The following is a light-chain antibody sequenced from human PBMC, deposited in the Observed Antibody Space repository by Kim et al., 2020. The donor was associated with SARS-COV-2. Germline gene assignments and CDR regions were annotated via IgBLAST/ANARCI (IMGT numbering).Light chain of an antibody. J-gene: IGKJ1*01. Sequence: PGKSDAIARRPSQTVNTVVAWYQHNPGQAPRLLIYGAYTRATGVPATFSGGRSGTDFTLTISSLQAEDFAMYYCQQYNNGPPGTFGQGTKVDIK. CDR1: QTVNTV. V-gene: IGKV3-15*01. CDR2: GAY. CDR3: QQYNNGPPGT.